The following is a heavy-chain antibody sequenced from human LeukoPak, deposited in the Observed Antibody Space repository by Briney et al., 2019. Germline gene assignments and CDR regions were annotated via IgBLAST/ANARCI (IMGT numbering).Heavy chain of an antibody. Sequence: ASVKVSCRVSGYTLTELSMHWVRQAPGKGLEWMGGFDPEDGETIYAQKFQGRVTMTRDTSTSTVYMELSSLRSEDTAVYYCARGDSSGYYLDYWGQGTLVTVSS. D-gene: IGHD3-22*01. J-gene: IGHJ4*02. CDR2: FDPEDGET. V-gene: IGHV1-24*01. CDR1: GYTLTELS. CDR3: ARGDSSGYYLDY.